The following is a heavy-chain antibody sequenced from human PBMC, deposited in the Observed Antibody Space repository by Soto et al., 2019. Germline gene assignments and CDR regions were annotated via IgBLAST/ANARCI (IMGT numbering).Heavy chain of an antibody. CDR2: INHSGST. Sequence: SETLSLTCAVYGGSFSGYYWSWIRQPPGKGLEWIGEINHSGSTNYNPSLKSRVTISVDTSKNQFSLKLSSVTAADTAVYYCARTTPLFDYWGQGTLVTVS. CDR3: ARTTPLFDY. CDR1: GGSFSGYY. J-gene: IGHJ4*02. D-gene: IGHD1-1*01. V-gene: IGHV4-34*01.